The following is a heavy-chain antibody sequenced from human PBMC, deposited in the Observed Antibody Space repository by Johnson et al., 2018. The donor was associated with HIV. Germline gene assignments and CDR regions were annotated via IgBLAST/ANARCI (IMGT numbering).Heavy chain of an antibody. J-gene: IGHJ3*02. CDR1: GFTFSSYA. CDR3: ARALRVVVVAATFDAFDI. D-gene: IGHD2-15*01. CDR2: IGTAGDT. V-gene: IGHV3-13*01. Sequence: QLVESGGGVVQPGRSLRLSCAPSGFTFSSYAMHWVRQATGKGLEWVSAIGTAGDTYYPGSVKGRFTLSRENAKNSLYLQMNSLRAEDTALYYCARALRVVVVAATFDAFDIWGQGTMVTVSS.